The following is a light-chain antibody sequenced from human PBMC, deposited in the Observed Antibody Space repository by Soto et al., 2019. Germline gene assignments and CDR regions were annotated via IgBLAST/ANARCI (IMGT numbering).Light chain of an antibody. CDR1: QTISSW. CDR2: KAS. J-gene: IGKJ1*01. Sequence: DIQMTQSPSTLSGSVGDRVTITCRASQTISSWLAWYQQKPGKAPKLLIYKASTIKSGVPSRISGSGSGTEFTLTISSLQPDDFATYYCQHYNSYSEAFGQGTKVDI. V-gene: IGKV1-5*03. CDR3: QHYNSYSEA.